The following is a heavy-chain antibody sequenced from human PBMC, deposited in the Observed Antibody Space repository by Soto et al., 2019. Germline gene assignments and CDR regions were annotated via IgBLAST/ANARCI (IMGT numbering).Heavy chain of an antibody. CDR2: IYYSGST. Sequence: SETLSLTCTVSGGSISSYYWSWIRQPPGKGLEWIGYIYYSGSTNYNPSLKSRVTISVDTSKNQFSLKLSSVTAADTAVYYCARVHRGVIITGYYYYMDVWGKGTTVTVSS. J-gene: IGHJ6*03. D-gene: IGHD3-10*01. CDR3: ARVHRGVIITGYYYYMDV. V-gene: IGHV4-59*08. CDR1: GGSISSYY.